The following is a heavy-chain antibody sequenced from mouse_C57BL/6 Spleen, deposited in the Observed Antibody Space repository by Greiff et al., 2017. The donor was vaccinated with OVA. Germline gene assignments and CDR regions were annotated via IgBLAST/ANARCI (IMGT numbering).Heavy chain of an antibody. CDR3: ASITTVVAPGVYAMDY. CDR1: GYTFTDYY. CDR2: INPNNGGT. D-gene: IGHD1-1*01. V-gene: IGHV1-26*01. J-gene: IGHJ4*01. Sequence: VQLQQSGPELVKPGASVKISCKASGYTFTDYYMNWVKQSHGKSLEWIGDINPNNGGTSYNQKFKGKATLTVDKSSSTAYMELRSLTSEDSAVYYCASITTVVAPGVYAMDYWGQGNSVTVSS.